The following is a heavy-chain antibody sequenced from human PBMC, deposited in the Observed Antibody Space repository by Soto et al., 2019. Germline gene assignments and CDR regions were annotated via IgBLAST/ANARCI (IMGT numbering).Heavy chain of an antibody. J-gene: IGHJ3*02. D-gene: IGHD3-9*01. CDR2: INPNSGGT. CDR1: GYTFIGYY. CDR3: VRDSHYDILTGYSRNAFDI. Sequence: QVQLVQSGAEVKKPGASVKVSCKASGYTFIGYYMHWVRQAPGQGLEWMGWINPNSGGTNFAQKFQGGVTMTRDTSMSTVYMELIRLRSDDTAVYYCVRDSHYDILTGYSRNAFDIWGQGTVVTVSS. V-gene: IGHV1-2*02.